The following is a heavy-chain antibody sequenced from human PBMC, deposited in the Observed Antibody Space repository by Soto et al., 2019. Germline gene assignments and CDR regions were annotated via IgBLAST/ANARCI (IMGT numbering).Heavy chain of an antibody. CDR3: AREGNLGRWLQPLDF. J-gene: IGHJ4*02. CDR2: IDYNGNT. CDR1: GDSIRAYS. Sequence: QVQLQVSAPGLVKPSETLSLTCTVSGDSIRAYSWSWVRQPPGKGLEWIGSIDYNGNTKYNPSLKSRVTMSVDTSKNQFSVKLISVTAADTAKYFCAREGNLGRWLQPLDFWGQGTLVTVSS. V-gene: IGHV4-59*01. D-gene: IGHD5-12*01.